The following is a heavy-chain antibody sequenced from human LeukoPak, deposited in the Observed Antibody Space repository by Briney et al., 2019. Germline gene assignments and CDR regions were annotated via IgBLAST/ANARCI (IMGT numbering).Heavy chain of an antibody. D-gene: IGHD3-9*01. CDR1: GGSISSYYW. V-gene: IGHV2-5*08. CDR3: AHRRDDILTGYSP. Sequence: TLSLTCTVSGGSISSYYWNWIRQPPGKALEWLALIYWDDDKRYRPSLKSRLSITKDTSKNQVVLTMTNMDPVDTATYYCAHRRDDILTGYSPWGQGTLVTVSS. CDR2: IYWDDDK. J-gene: IGHJ5*02.